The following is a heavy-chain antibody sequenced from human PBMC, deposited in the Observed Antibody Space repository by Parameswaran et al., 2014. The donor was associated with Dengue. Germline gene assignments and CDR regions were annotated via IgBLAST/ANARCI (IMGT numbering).Heavy chain of an antibody. J-gene: IGHJ4*02. V-gene: IGHV3-74*01. CDR2: INSDGSGT. Sequence: WIRQPPGKGPMSVSRINSDGSGTIYADSVKGRFTISRDNAKSTLYLQMNSLRTEDTAVYYCASGGSSGYWGQGTLVTVSS. D-gene: IGHD2-15*01. CDR3: ASGGSSGY.